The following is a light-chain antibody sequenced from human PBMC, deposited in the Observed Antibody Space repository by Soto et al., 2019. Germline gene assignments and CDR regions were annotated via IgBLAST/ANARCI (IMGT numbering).Light chain of an antibody. CDR1: SSDVGGYNY. J-gene: IGLJ1*01. V-gene: IGLV2-14*01. Sequence: QSALTQPASVSGSPGQSITISCTGTSSDVGGYNYVSWYQQHPGKAPKLMIYDVSNRPSGVSNRFSDSKSGNTASLTISGLQAEDEADYYCSSFTSSITYVFGTGTKLTVL. CDR2: DVS. CDR3: SSFTSSITYV.